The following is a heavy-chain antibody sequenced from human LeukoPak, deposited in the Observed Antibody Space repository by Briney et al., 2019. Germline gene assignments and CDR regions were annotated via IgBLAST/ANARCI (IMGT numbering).Heavy chain of an antibody. CDR2: INSDGSST. D-gene: IGHD3-10*01. CDR1: GFTFSSYW. Sequence: GGSLRLSCAASGFTFSSYWMHWVRQAPGKGLVWVSRINSDGSSTSYADSVKGRFTISRDNAKNTLYLQMNSLRAEDTAVYYCASMAITMVRGVFYGMDVWGQGTTVTVSS. J-gene: IGHJ6*02. CDR3: ASMAITMVRGVFYGMDV. V-gene: IGHV3-74*01.